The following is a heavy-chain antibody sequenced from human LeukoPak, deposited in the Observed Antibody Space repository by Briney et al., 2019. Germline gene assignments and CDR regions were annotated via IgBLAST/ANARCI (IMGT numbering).Heavy chain of an antibody. CDR2: IYTSGST. V-gene: IGHV4-61*02. Sequence: SETLSLTCTVSGGSISSGSYYWSWIRQPPGKGLEWIGRIYTSGSTNYNPPLKSRVTISVDTSKNQFSLKLSSVTAADTAVYYCARRRVGADFNWGQGTLVTVSS. CDR1: GGSISSGSYY. CDR3: ARRRVGADFN. D-gene: IGHD1-26*01. J-gene: IGHJ4*02.